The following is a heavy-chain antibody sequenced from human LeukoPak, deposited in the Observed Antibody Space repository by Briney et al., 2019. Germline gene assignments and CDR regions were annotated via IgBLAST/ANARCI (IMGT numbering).Heavy chain of an antibody. J-gene: IGHJ2*01. V-gene: IGHV3-23*01. D-gene: IGHD5-24*01. Sequence: QSGGSLRLSCETSGFTFSRSAMSWVRQAPGKGLEWVSTISVLGGRPSYADSVKGRFTISRDNSKNTLFLQMNSLRAEDTAVYYCAKGRDAYNYWYFDLWGRGTLVTVSS. CDR2: ISVLGGRP. CDR3: AKGRDAYNYWYFDL. CDR1: GFTFSRSA.